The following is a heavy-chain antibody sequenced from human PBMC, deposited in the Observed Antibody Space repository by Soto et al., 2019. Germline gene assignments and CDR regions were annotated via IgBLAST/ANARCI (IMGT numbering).Heavy chain of an antibody. CDR2: ISGSGGST. V-gene: IGHV3-23*01. CDR1: GFTFSSYA. D-gene: IGHD4-17*01. Sequence: GGSLRLSCAASGFTFSSYAMSWVRQAPGKGLEWVSAISGSGGSTYYADSVKGRFTISRDNSKNTRYLQMNSLRAEDKAVYYCAKGPTVTLDYWGQGTLVTVSS. CDR3: AKGPTVTLDY. J-gene: IGHJ4*02.